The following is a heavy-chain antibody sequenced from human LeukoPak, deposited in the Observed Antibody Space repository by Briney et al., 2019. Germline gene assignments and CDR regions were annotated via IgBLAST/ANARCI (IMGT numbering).Heavy chain of an antibody. Sequence: GGSLRLSCVVSGLTFSNCRMTWVRQAPGRGLEWVANIKEDGTETSYVGSVKGRFTISRDNAKNPLYLQMNSLRAEDTALYYCARDEFGPLAFWGRGTLVTVSS. CDR1: GLTFSNCR. CDR2: IKEDGTET. J-gene: IGHJ4*02. V-gene: IGHV3-7*05. D-gene: IGHD3/OR15-3a*01. CDR3: ARDEFGPLAF.